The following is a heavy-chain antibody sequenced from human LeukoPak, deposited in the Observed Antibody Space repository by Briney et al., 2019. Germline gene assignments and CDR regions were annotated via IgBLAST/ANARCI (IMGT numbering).Heavy chain of an antibody. CDR2: INPSAGST. CDR1: GYTFTSYY. J-gene: IGHJ4*02. CDR3: ARVEGPTYYFDY. Sequence: ASVKVSCKASGYTFTSYYMHWVRRAPGQGLDWVGIINPSAGSTTYAQKFQGRVTMTRDTSTSTVYMELSSLRSEDTAVYYCARVEGPTYYFDYWGQGTLVTVSS. V-gene: IGHV1-46*01. D-gene: IGHD3-16*01.